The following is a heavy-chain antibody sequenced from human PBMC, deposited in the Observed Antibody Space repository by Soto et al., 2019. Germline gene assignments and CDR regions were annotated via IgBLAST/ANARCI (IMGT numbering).Heavy chain of an antibody. J-gene: IGHJ4*02. V-gene: IGHV4-39*01. D-gene: IGHD3-3*01. CDR1: GGSISRSSSY. CDR2: INYSGST. Sequence: QLQLQESGPGLVKPSETVSLTCTVSGGSISRSSSYWGWIRQPPGKGLEWIGSINYSGSTYYNPSLKSRITISVDTSKNQFSLKLTSVTAADTAVYFCAKTGFWSDYRVADCWGQGTLVTVSS. CDR3: AKTGFWSDYRVADC.